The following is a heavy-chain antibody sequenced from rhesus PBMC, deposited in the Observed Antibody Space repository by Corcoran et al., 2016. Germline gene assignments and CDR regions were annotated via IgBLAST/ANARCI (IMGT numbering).Heavy chain of an antibody. CDR1: GGLLHTRY. CDR3: AKEEDYGNRGHRFDV. J-gene: IGHJ5-1*01. Sequence: QLHLQESVPGLVKPSDTLSLTCAFAGGLLHTRYSSWIRRAPGAGLGWIGYIYGSGSSTKYNPSLESRVTLSVDTSKNQLSLRLSSVTAADTALYYCAKEEDYGNRGHRFDVWGPGVLITVSS. D-gene: IGHD4-35*01. CDR2: IYGSGSST. V-gene: IGHV4-169*01.